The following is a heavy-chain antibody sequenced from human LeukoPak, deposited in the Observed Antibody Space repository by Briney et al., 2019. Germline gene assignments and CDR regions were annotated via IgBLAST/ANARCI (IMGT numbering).Heavy chain of an antibody. D-gene: IGHD6-19*01. CDR3: ARHRDQWLVHQMDV. CDR2: IRYDGSNK. Sequence: AGSLRLSCAASGFTFSSYGMHWVRQAPGKGLEWVAFIRYDGSNKYYADSVKGRFTISRDNAKNSLYLQMNSLRAEDTAVYYCARHRDQWLVHQMDVWGKGTTVTVSS. V-gene: IGHV3-30*02. J-gene: IGHJ6*04. CDR1: GFTFSSYG.